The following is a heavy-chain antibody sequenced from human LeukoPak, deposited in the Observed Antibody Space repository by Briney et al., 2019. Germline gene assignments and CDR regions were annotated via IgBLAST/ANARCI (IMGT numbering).Heavy chain of an antibody. D-gene: IGHD4-17*01. CDR1: GGSISSYY. CDR2: IYYSGST. V-gene: IGHV4-59*01. Sequence: PSETLSLTCTVSGGSISSYYWSWIRQPPGKGLEWIGYIYYSGSTNYNPSLKSRVTISVDTSKNQFSLKLSSVTAADTAVYYCARDLMTTYPNAFDIWGQGTMVTVSS. CDR3: ARDLMTTYPNAFDI. J-gene: IGHJ3*02.